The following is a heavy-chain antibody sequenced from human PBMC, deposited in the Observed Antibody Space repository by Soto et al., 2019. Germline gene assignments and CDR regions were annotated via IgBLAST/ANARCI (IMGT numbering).Heavy chain of an antibody. J-gene: IGHJ4*02. Sequence: GGSLRLSCAASGFTFSGSAMHWVRQASGKGLEWVGRIRSKANSYATAYAASVKGRFTISREDSKNTAYLQMNSLKTEETAVYYCTSTYYDILTGSATPRWGQGTLVTVSS. V-gene: IGHV3-73*01. D-gene: IGHD3-9*01. CDR2: IRSKANSYAT. CDR3: TSTYYDILTGSATPR. CDR1: GFTFSGSA.